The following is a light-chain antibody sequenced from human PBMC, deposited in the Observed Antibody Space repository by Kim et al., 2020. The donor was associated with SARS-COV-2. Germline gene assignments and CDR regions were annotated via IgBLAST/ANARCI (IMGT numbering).Light chain of an antibody. J-gene: IGKJ5*01. Sequence: DIQMTQSPSSLSASVGDRVTIACRASQTISTYVSWYQRKPGNAPRLLIYAASSLQTGVPSRFSGSGSGTEFTLTISRLQPEDFATYYCQQSFSIPITFGQGTRLEIK. CDR2: AAS. V-gene: IGKV1-39*01. CDR3: QQSFSIPIT. CDR1: QTISTY.